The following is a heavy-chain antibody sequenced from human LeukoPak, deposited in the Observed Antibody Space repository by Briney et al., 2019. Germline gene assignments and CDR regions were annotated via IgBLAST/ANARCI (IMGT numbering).Heavy chain of an antibody. CDR3: ARVRLGRGLDY. Sequence: SETLSLTRTVSGDSISSSYWGWIRQPAGKGLEWIGRIHTSGSTYHSPSLKSRVTMSVDTSTNQFSLKLSSVTAADTAMYYCARVRLGRGLDYWGQGTLVTVSS. CDR2: IHTSGST. J-gene: IGHJ4*02. D-gene: IGHD6-19*01. V-gene: IGHV4-4*07. CDR1: GDSISSSY.